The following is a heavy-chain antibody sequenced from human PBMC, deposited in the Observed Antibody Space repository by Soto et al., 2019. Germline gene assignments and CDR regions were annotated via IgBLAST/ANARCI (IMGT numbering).Heavy chain of an antibody. D-gene: IGHD1-26*01. J-gene: IGHJ6*02. CDR1: GFTFSSYS. CDR3: ARDLRWELITYYGMDV. V-gene: IGHV3-21*01. CDR2: ISSSSYI. Sequence: GGSLRLSCAASGFTFSSYSMNWVRQAPGKGLEWVSSISSSSYIYYADSVKGRFTISRDNAKNSLYLQMNSLRAEDTAVYYCARDLRWELITYYGMDVWGQGTTVTVSS.